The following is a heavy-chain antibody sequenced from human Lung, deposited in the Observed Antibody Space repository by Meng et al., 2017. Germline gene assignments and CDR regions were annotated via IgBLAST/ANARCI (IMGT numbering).Heavy chain of an antibody. CDR1: GGSFSDYY. D-gene: IGHD4-11*01. CDR3: ARGPTTMAHDFDY. CDR2: INHSGST. V-gene: IGHV4-34*01. J-gene: IGHJ4*02. Sequence: VKRQQGGAGLLNPSETLSLTCVVSGGSFSDYYWSWIRQPPGKGLEWIGEINHSGSTNYNPSLESRATISVDTSQNNLSLKLSSVTAADSAVYYCARGPTTMAHDFDYWGQGTLVTVSS.